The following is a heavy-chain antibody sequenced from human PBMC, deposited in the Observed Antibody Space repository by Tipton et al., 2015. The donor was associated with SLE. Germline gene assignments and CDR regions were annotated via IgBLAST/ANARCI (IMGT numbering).Heavy chain of an antibody. CDR3: ARHFQILSDFDY. CDR1: GYSFTSYW. D-gene: IGHD3-16*01. V-gene: IGHV5-10-1*01. Sequence: VQLVQSGAEVKKPGESLRISCKGSGYSFTSYWISWVRQMPGKGLEWIGRINPSDSYTNYSPSFQGHVTISADKSISTAYLQWSSLKASDTAMYYCARHFQILSDFDYWGQGTLVTVSS. CDR2: INPSDSYT. J-gene: IGHJ4*02.